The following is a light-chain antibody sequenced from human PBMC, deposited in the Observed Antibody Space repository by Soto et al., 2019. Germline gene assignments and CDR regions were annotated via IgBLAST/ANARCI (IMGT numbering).Light chain of an antibody. Sequence: EIVLTQSPGTLSLSPGERVALSCRASQSVSSTSIAWYQQKPGQAPRLLIYDSSSRATDIPDRFSGSGSGTDFPLTISRLEPEDLAVYYCQQYGGSPPKYTFGQGTKLEI. J-gene: IGKJ2*01. CDR2: DSS. V-gene: IGKV3-20*01. CDR1: QSVSSTS. CDR3: QQYGGSPPKYT.